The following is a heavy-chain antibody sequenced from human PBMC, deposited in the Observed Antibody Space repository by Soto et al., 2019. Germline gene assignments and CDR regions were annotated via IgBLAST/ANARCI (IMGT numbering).Heavy chain of an antibody. Sequence: SETLSLTCAVSGGSISSGGYSWSWIRQPPGKGLGWIGYIYHSGSTYYNPSLKSRVTISVDRSKNQFSLKLSSVTAADTAVYYCARDWYCSGGSCYPSQTTYYYYGMDVWGQGTTVTVSS. CDR2: IYHSGST. CDR3: ARDWYCSGGSCYPSQTTYYYYGMDV. J-gene: IGHJ6*02. V-gene: IGHV4-30-2*01. D-gene: IGHD2-15*01. CDR1: GGSISSGGYS.